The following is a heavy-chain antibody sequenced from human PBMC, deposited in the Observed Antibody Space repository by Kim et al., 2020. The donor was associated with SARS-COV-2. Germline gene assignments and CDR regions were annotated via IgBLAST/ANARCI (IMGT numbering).Heavy chain of an antibody. J-gene: IGHJ4*02. V-gene: IGHV3-30*01. CDR3: ARAVGYCTGGVCYNDY. Sequence: SVKGRFTISRDNSKNTLYLQMNSLRAEDTAVYYCARAVGYCTGGVCYNDYWGQGTLVTVSS. D-gene: IGHD2-8*02.